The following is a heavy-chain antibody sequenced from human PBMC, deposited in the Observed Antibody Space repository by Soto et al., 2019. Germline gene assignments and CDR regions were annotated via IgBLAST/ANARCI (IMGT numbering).Heavy chain of an antibody. CDR1: GGTFSSYT. CDR2: IIPILGIA. D-gene: IGHD4-17*01. V-gene: IGHV1-69*02. Sequence: QVQLVQSGAEVKKPGSSVKVSCKASGGTFSSYTISWVRQAPGQGLEWMGRIIPILGIANYAQKFQGRVTITADKFASTAYMELSSLRSEDTAVYYCARVHDYGGVGYFDYWGQGTLVTVSS. CDR3: ARVHDYGGVGYFDY. J-gene: IGHJ4*02.